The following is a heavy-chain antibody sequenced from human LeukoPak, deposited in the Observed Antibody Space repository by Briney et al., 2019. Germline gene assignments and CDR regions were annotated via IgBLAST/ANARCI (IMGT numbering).Heavy chain of an antibody. CDR3: ANKRGKWTPQEEFDV. J-gene: IGHJ6*02. CDR2: ISYDGRNI. D-gene: IGHD1-26*01. CDR1: GCSLSNSG. Sequence: PGRSLRLSCAASGCSLSNSGMHWIRQAPGKGLEWVAVISYDGRNIYYADSVKGRFTISRDDSTNTLYLQMNSLRTEDSAVDFCANKRGKWTPQEEFDVWGHGTTVTVSS. V-gene: IGHV3-30*18.